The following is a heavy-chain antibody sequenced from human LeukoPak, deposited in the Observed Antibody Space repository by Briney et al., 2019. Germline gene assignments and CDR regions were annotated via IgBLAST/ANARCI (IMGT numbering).Heavy chain of an antibody. CDR2: IRQDGSET. V-gene: IGHV3-7*01. J-gene: IGHJ4*02. CDR1: GFTFSNYW. D-gene: IGHD3-10*01. CDR3: ASRVDLSWFGALRH. Sequence: GGSLRLSCVVSGFTFSNYWMDWVRQAPGKGLEWVAFIRQDGSETNYVDSVRGRFTISRDNAKNSLYQQMNSLRVEDTAVDYCASRVDLSWFGALRHWSQGTLVTVSS.